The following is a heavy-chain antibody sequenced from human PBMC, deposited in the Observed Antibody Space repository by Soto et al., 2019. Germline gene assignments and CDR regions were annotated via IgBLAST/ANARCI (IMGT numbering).Heavy chain of an antibody. CDR3: ARQIYESDIGPKFEYCFDA. V-gene: IGHV5-10-1*01. CDR2: IDPSYSQT. Sequence: ESMEVSYARSGYIFSGYRNSRVRQKAGKGLEGLGRIDPSYSQTHYGPSFRGHVTNSVTKSITTVCLQWSRLRASDTAMYYCARQIYESDIGPKFEYCFDAWGQGTPVTVSS. CDR1: GYIFSGYR. J-gene: IGHJ4*02. D-gene: IGHD5-12*01.